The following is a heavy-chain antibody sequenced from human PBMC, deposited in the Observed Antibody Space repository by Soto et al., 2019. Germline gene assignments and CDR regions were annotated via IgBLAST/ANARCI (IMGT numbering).Heavy chain of an antibody. J-gene: IGHJ4*02. Sequence: QITLKESGPTLVKPTQTLTLTCTFSGFSLTETGMGVGWIRQPPGKALEWLALIYWDDDKRYSPSLKRGLTISKDASKNQVVLTKTHVDAVDTATYYCAHRLSGYFDSWGQGTLVTVSS. CDR2: IYWDDDK. CDR3: AHRLSGYFDS. V-gene: IGHV2-5*02. CDR1: GFSLTETGMG.